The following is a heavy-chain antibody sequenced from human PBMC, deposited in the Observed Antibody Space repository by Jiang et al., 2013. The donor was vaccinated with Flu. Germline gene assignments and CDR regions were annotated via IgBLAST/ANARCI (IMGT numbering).Heavy chain of an antibody. CDR2: T. V-gene: IGHV3-66*02. J-gene: IGHJ4*02. D-gene: IGHD4-17*01. Sequence: TYYADSVKGRXTISRDNSKNTLYLQMNSLRAEDTAVYYCARQTTVTKKFDYWGQGTLVTVSS. CDR3: ARQTTVTKKFDY.